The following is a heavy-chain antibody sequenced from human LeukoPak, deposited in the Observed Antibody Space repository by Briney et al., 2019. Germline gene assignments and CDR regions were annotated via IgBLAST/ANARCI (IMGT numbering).Heavy chain of an antibody. J-gene: IGHJ6*02. CDR2: IYYSGST. Sequence: SETLSLTCTVSGGSISSYYWSWIRQPPGKGLEWIGYIYYSGSTNYNPSLKSRVTISVDTSKNQFSLKLSSVTAADTAVYYCARDGLDRYYYGMDVWGQGTPVTVSS. CDR3: ARDGLDRYYYGMDV. D-gene: IGHD3-9*01. CDR1: GGSISSYY. V-gene: IGHV4-59*01.